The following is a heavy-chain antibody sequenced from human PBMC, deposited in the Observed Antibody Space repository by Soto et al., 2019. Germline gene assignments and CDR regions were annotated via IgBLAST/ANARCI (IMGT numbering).Heavy chain of an antibody. CDR2: ISGSGGKT. J-gene: IGHJ4*02. Sequence: GGSLRLSCTVSGFTFSIYVMSWVRQAPGEGLEWVSSISGSGGKTYYADSVKGRFTISRDNSKNTLYLQMNSLRAEDTAVYYCAKDLLMISFGGVIAHFDYWGQGTQVTVSS. V-gene: IGHV3-23*01. CDR3: AKDLLMISFGGVIAHFDY. CDR1: GFTFSIYV. D-gene: IGHD3-16*02.